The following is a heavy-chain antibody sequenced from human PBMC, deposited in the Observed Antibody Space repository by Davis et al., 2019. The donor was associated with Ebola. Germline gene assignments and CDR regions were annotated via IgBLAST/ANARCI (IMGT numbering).Heavy chain of an antibody. CDR1: GGTFSSYA. J-gene: IGHJ4*02. D-gene: IGHD4-17*01. Sequence: SVKVSCKASGGTFSSYAISWVRQAPGQGLEWMGGIIPIFGTANYAQKFQGRVTITADESTSTAYMELSSLRSEDTAVYYCARYPHDYGDYLGFFDYWGQGTLVTVSS. CDR2: IIPIFGTA. CDR3: ARYPHDYGDYLGFFDY. V-gene: IGHV1-69*13.